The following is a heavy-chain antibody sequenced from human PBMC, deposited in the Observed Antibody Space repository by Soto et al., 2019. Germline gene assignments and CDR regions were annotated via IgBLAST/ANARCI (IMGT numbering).Heavy chain of an antibody. Sequence: GGSLRLSCAASGFTFSTYSVNWVRQAPGKGLEWVSYISSSSSTIFYADSVKGRFTISRDNAKNTLYLQMNSLRAEDTAVYYCAKDGEGWYEYYYYYYYMDVWGKGTTVTVSS. CDR2: ISSSSSTI. CDR1: GFTFSTYS. V-gene: IGHV3-48*01. J-gene: IGHJ6*03. CDR3: AKDGEGWYEYYYYYYYMDV. D-gene: IGHD6-19*01.